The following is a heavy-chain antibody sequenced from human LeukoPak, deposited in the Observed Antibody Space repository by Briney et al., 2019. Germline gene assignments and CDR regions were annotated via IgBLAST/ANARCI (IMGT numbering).Heavy chain of an antibody. CDR1: GGSISSYY. CDR2: IYYSGST. J-gene: IGHJ3*02. V-gene: IGHV4-59*08. CDR3: ARHGTYYYDSSGPERAFDI. D-gene: IGHD3-22*01. Sequence: SETLSLTCTVSGGSISSYYWSWIRQPPGKGLEWIGYIYYSGSTNYNPSLKSRVTISVDTSKNQFSLKLSSVTAADTAVYYCARHGTYYYDSSGPERAFDIWGQGTMVTVSS.